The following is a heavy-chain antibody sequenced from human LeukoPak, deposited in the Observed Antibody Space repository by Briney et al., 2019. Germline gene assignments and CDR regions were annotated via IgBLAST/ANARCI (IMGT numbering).Heavy chain of an antibody. CDR1: GFTFSSYS. Sequence: GGSLRLSCAASGFTFSSYSMNWVRQALGKGLEWVSSISSSSSYIYYADSVKGRFTISRDNAKNSLYLQMNSLRAEDTAVYYCARDGPHAFDIWGQGTMVTVSS. CDR2: ISSSSSYI. CDR3: ARDGPHAFDI. J-gene: IGHJ3*02. V-gene: IGHV3-21*01.